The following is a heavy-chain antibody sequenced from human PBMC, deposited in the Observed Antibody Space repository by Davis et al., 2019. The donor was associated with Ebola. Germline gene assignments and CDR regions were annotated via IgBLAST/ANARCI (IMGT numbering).Heavy chain of an antibody. V-gene: IGHV3-9*01. D-gene: IGHD3-22*01. J-gene: IGHJ4*02. CDR2: ISWNSGSI. Sequence: SLKISCAASGFTFDDYAMHWVRQAPGKGLEWVSGISWNSGSIGYADSVKGRFTISRDNSKNTLYLQMNSLRAEDTAVYYCARGTTMIVVVTLDYWGQGTLVTVSS. CDR3: ARGTTMIVVVTLDY. CDR1: GFTFDDYA.